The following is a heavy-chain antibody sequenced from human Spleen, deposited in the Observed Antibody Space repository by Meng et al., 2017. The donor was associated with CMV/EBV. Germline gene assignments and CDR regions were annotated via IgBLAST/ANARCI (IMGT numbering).Heavy chain of an antibody. J-gene: IGHJ4*02. CDR2: MYHSGKT. Sequence: SETLSLTCSVSGASISGHYYWGWIRQSPLKGLEWIGSMYHSGKTYYNPSLNSRVTISVDTSKNQFSLKLSSVTAADTAVYYCARGRPIAARLLTYDYWGQGTLVTVSS. CDR3: ARGRPIAARLLTYDY. CDR1: GASISGHYY. V-gene: IGHV4-38-2*02. D-gene: IGHD6-6*01.